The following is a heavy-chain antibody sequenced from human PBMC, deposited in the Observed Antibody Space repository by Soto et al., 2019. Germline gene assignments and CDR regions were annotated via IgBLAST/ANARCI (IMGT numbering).Heavy chain of an antibody. CDR1: GYTFTSYG. D-gene: IGHD2-15*01. V-gene: IGHV1-18*01. J-gene: IGHJ4*02. CDR2: ISAYNGNT. Sequence: QVQLVQSGAEVKKPGASVKVSCKASGYTFTSYGISWVRQAPGQGLEWMGWISAYNGNTNYAQKLQGRVTMTTDTSTSTAYMELRSLRSDDTAVYYCARVTNGYCSGGSCADFDYCGQGTLVTVSS. CDR3: ARVTNGYCSGGSCADFDY.